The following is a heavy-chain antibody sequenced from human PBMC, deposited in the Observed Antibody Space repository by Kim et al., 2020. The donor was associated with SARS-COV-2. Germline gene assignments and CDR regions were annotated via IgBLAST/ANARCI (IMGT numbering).Heavy chain of an antibody. D-gene: IGHD6-19*01. CDR1: GYTFTSYA. V-gene: IGHV7-4-1*02. J-gene: IGHJ4*02. Sequence: ASVKVSCKASGYTFTSYAMNWVRQAPGQGLEWMGWINTNTGNPTYVQGFTGRFVFSLDTSVSTAYLQISSLKAEDTAVYYCAREEGSGWYSGEHDYWGQGTLVTVSS. CDR3: AREEGSGWYSGEHDY. CDR2: INTNTGNP.